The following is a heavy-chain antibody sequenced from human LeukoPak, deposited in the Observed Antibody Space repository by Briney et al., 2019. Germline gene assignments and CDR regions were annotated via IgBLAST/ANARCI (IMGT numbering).Heavy chain of an antibody. J-gene: IGHJ4*02. CDR2: ISGTGGAT. Sequence: PGGSLRLSCAASGFTFSNYAMSWVRQAPGKGLEWVSAISGTGGATYYADSVKGRFTISRDNSKNTLYLQMNSLRAEDTAVYYCANNDRGTLDYWGQGTLVTVPS. CDR1: GFTFSNYA. D-gene: IGHD1-1*01. V-gene: IGHV3-23*01. CDR3: ANNDRGTLDY.